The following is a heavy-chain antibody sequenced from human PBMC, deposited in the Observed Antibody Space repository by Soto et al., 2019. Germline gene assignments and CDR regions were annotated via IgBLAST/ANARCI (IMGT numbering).Heavy chain of an antibody. D-gene: IGHD2-2*01. CDR2: ISSSSSTI. CDR1: GFTFSSYS. J-gene: IGHJ4*02. CDR3: AREYCSSTSCYPGLFDY. V-gene: IGHV3-48*01. Sequence: EVQLVESGGGLVQPGGSLRLSCAASGFTFSSYSMNWVRQAPGKGLEWVSYISSSSSTIYYADSVKGRFTISRDNAKNSLDLQMNSRRAEDTAVYYCAREYCSSTSCYPGLFDYWGQGTLVTVSS.